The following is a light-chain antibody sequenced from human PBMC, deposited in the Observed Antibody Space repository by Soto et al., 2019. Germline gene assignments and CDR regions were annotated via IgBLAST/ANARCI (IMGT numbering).Light chain of an antibody. CDR2: EGI. Sequence: QSVLTQPASVSGSPGQSITISCTGTSSDVGSYNLVSWYQQHPGKAPKLIIYEGIKRPSGVSIRFSGSRSGNTASLTISGLQAEDEADYYCCSYAPSSTYVFGTGTKVTVL. CDR3: CSYAPSSTYV. J-gene: IGLJ1*01. V-gene: IGLV2-23*01. CDR1: SSDVGSYNL.